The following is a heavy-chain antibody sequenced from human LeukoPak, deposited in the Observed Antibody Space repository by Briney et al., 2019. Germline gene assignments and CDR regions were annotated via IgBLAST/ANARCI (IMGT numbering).Heavy chain of an antibody. CDR3: ARGGYHHGFDI. CDR1: GFTFNSYW. Sequence: GGSLRLSCAASGFTFNSYWFHWVRQAPGKGLVCVSRINSDGSDTIYAHSVKGRFTISRDNAKSTVYLQMNSLKAEDTAVYYCARGGYHHGFDIWGQGTMVTVSS. D-gene: IGHD2-15*01. V-gene: IGHV3-74*01. CDR2: INSDGSDT. J-gene: IGHJ3*02.